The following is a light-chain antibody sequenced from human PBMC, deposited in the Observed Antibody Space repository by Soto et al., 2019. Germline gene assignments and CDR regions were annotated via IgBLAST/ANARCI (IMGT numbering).Light chain of an antibody. V-gene: IGKV1-5*03. CDR1: QSISSW. CDR2: KAS. CDR3: QQYNSYSGT. Sequence: DIQMTQSPSTLSASVGDRVTITCRASQSISSWLAWYQQKPGKAPKLLIYKASSLESGVPSRFSVSGSGTEFTLAISSLQPDDFATYYGQQYNSYSGTFGQGTKLEIK. J-gene: IGKJ2*01.